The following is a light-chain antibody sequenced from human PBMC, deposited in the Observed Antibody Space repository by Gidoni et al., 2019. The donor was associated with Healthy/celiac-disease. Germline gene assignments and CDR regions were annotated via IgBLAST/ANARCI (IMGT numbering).Light chain of an antibody. CDR2: GKN. Sequence: SSELTQDPAVSVALGQTVRITCQGDSLRSYYASWYQQKPGQAPVLVIYGKNNRPSGIPDRFPGSSSGHTASLTITGAQAEDEADYYCNSRDSSGNHPVFGGGTKLTVL. CDR3: NSRDSSGNHPV. J-gene: IGLJ3*02. CDR1: SLRSYY. V-gene: IGLV3-19*01.